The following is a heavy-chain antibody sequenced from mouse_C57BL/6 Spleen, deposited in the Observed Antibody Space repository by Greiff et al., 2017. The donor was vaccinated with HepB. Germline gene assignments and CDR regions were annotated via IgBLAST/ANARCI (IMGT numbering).Heavy chain of an antibody. J-gene: IGHJ4*01. CDR1: GFSLTSYG. Sequence: QVQLKESGPGLVQPSQSLSITCTVSGFSLTSYGVHWVRQSPGKGLEWLGVIWRGGSTDYNAAFMSRLSITKDNSKSQVFFKMNSLQADDTAIYYCAKKEGYYGSRGAMDYWGQGTSVTVSS. D-gene: IGHD1-1*01. V-gene: IGHV2-5*01. CDR3: AKKEGYYGSRGAMDY. CDR2: IWRGGST.